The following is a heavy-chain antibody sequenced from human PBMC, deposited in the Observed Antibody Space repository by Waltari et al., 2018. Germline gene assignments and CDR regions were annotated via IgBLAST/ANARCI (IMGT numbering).Heavy chain of an antibody. CDR3: VGHRFGSGSYFDY. J-gene: IGHJ4*02. V-gene: IGHV3-53*01. CDR1: GFIVSSHY. D-gene: IGHD3-10*01. CDR2: IYSGGSS. Sequence: VQVVESGGGLIQPGGSLRLSCAVSGFIVSSHYMSWVRQAPGKGLEWVSVIYSGGSSYYVDSVKGRFTISRDNSKNTIYLEMNSLRGEDTAVYFCVGHRFGSGSYFDYWGQGTPVTVSS.